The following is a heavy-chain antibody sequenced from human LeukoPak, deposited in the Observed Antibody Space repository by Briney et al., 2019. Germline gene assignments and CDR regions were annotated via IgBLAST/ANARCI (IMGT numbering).Heavy chain of an antibody. CDR1: GFTFSSYE. V-gene: IGHV3-48*03. J-gene: IGHJ3*02. CDR2: ISSSGSTI. CDR3: ARERGGYCSGTSCSRAFDI. D-gene: IGHD2-2*03. Sequence: PGGSLRLSCAASGFTFSSYEMNWVRQAPGKGLEWVSYISSSGSTIYYADSVKGRFTISRDNAKNSLYLQMNSLRAEDTAVYYCARERGGYCSGTSCSRAFDIWGQGTMVTVSS.